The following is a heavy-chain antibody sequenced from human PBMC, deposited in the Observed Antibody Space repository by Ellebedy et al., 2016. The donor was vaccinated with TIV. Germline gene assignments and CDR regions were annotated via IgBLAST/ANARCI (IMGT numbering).Heavy chain of an antibody. CDR3: AKDSGGTYLEYSLDY. CDR1: GFSFGSYA. J-gene: IGHJ4*02. V-gene: IGHV3-23*01. D-gene: IGHD1-26*01. Sequence: PGGSLRLSCEGSGFSFGSYAMSWVRQAPGKGLEWVSGISGRGGDTYYADSVKGRFTVSRDNSRNTVYLRMSSLTAEDTALYYCAKDSGGTYLEYSLDYWGQGTLVTVSS. CDR2: ISGRGGDT.